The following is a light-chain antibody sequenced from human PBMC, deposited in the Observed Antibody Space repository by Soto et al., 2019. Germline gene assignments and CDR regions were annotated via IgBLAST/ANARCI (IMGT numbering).Light chain of an antibody. CDR1: SSDVGAYDY. CDR3: NSFTTSNTWL. Sequence: QSALTQPASVSGSPGQSITISCTGTSSDVGAYDYVSWYQQHPGKAPKLMIYAVTNRPSGISDRFSGSKSGNTASLIISGLQAEDEADYYCNSFTTSNTWLFGGRTKLTVL. J-gene: IGLJ3*02. CDR2: AVT. V-gene: IGLV2-14*01.